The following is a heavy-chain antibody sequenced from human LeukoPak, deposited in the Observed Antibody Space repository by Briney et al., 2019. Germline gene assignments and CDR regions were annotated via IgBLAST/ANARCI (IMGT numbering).Heavy chain of an antibody. Sequence: VASVKVSCKASGGTFSSYAISWVRQAPGQGLEWMGRIIPILGIANYAQKFQGRVTITADKSTSTAYMELSSLRSEDTAVYYCARGPPYCSSTSCYIFGGLYFDYWGQGTLVTVSS. J-gene: IGHJ4*02. V-gene: IGHV1-69*04. CDR1: GGTFSSYA. CDR3: ARGPPYCSSTSCYIFGGLYFDY. D-gene: IGHD2-2*02. CDR2: IIPILGIA.